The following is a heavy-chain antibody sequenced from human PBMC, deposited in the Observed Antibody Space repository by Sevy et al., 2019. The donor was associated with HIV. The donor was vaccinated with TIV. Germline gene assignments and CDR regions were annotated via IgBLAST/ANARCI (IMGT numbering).Heavy chain of an antibody. D-gene: IGHD6-13*01. CDR2: INNSGGST. J-gene: IGHJ4*02. V-gene: IGHV3-23*01. Sequence: GGSLRLSCIASGSTVIPYAMSWVRQAPGKGLEWVAVINNSGGSTDYADSVRGRFSISRDNPNVYLEMNSLRVEDTAVYYCVKERVGYISSWYYFDYWGQGTLVTVSS. CDR3: VKERVGYISSWYYFDY. CDR1: GSTVIPYA.